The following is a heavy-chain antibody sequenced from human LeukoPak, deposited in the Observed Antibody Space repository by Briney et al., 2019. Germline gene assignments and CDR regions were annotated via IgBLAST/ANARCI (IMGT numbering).Heavy chain of an antibody. D-gene: IGHD4-17*01. CDR3: ARPDYGDPNWFDP. J-gene: IGHJ5*02. CDR1: GGSISSYY. Sequence: SETLSLTCTVSGGSISSYYWSWIRQPPGKGLEWIGYIYYSGSTNYNPSLKSRVTISVDTSKNQFSLKLSSVTAADTAVYYCARPDYGDPNWFDPWGQGTLVTVSS. V-gene: IGHV4-59*08. CDR2: IYYSGST.